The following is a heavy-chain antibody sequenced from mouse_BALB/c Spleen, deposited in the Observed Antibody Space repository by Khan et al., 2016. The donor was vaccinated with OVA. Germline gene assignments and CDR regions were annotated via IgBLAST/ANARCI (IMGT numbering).Heavy chain of an antibody. CDR1: GFTFSSYV. D-gene: IGHD2-14*01. V-gene: IGHV5-6-5*01. CDR3: AREAYRYDEYYFDY. CDR2: ISSGGST. Sequence: EVQLQESGGDLVKPGGSLKLSCAASGFTFSSYVMSWVRQTPEKRLAWVASISSGGSTYYPDSVKGRFTISRDNARNILYLQMSSLRSEDTAMYYCAREAYRYDEYYFDYWGQGTTLTVSS. J-gene: IGHJ2*01.